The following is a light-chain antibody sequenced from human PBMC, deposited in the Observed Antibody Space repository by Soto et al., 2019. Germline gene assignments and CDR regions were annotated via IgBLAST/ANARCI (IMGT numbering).Light chain of an antibody. V-gene: IGLV2-11*01. Sequence: QSALTQPPSVSGSPGQSVTISCTGTSGDVDPYNYVSWYQQHPGRAPKLVIYDVNMRPSGVPDRFSGSKSGDTSSLTISGLQAEDEADYYCCSYVGTPLVGGGTKVTGL. CDR2: DVN. CDR3: CSYVGTPL. J-gene: IGLJ2*01. CDR1: SGDVDPYNY.